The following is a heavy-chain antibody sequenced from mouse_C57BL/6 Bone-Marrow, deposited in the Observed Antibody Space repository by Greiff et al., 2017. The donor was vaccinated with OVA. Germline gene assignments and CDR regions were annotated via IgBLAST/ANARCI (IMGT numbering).Heavy chain of an antibody. CDR1: GYAFSSYW. CDR2: IYPGDGDT. Sequence: VKLQESGAELVKPGASVKISCKASGYAFSSYWMNWVKQRPGKGLEWIGQIYPGDGDTNYNGKFKGKATLTADKSSSTAYMQLSSLTSEDSAVYFCARRGYGNPYAMDYWGQGTSVTVSS. CDR3: ARRGYGNPYAMDY. V-gene: IGHV1-80*01. D-gene: IGHD2-1*01. J-gene: IGHJ4*01.